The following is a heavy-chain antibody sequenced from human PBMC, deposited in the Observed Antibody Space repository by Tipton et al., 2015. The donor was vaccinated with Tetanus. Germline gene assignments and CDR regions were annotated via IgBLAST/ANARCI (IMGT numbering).Heavy chain of an antibody. D-gene: IGHD3-9*01. CDR2: INHGGDT. V-gene: IGHV4-34*01. Sequence: TLSLTCVGYGESLRDYFWTWIRQPPGRGLEWIGEINHGGDTNFSPSLKSRVSMSVDTSKRQFSLSLTSVTAADTAVYYCARVALTGTHFDYWGQGSLVTAS. CDR1: GESLRDYF. J-gene: IGHJ4*02. CDR3: ARVALTGTHFDY.